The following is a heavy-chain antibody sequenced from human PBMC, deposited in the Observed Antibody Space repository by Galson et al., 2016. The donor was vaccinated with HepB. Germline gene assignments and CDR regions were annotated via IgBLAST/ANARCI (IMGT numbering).Heavy chain of an antibody. CDR2: LIPLFGAP. Sequence: SVKVSCKASGGTFSNFAISWLRQAPGQGLEWMGGLIPLFGAPNYAQNFQSRVTITAANSTTTFYMDLSSLRAEDTAVYYCASGGGITMVRGVMPGGFDPWGQGTLVTVSS. CDR1: GGTFSNFA. J-gene: IGHJ5*02. D-gene: IGHD3-10*01. CDR3: ASGGGITMVRGVMPGGFDP. V-gene: IGHV1-69*06.